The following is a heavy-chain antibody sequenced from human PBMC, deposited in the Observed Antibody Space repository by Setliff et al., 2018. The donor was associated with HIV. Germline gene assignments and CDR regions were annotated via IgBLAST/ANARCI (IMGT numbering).Heavy chain of an antibody. D-gene: IGHD3-9*01. CDR2: INPNSGGT. CDR3: ARGSVLRYFDWLLPHYGMDV. CDR1: FTGYY. J-gene: IGHJ6*02. V-gene: IGHV1-2*04. Sequence: FTGYYMHWVRQAPGQGLEWMGWINPNSGGTNYAQKFQGWVTMTRDTSIRTAYMELSRLRSDDTAVYYCARGSVLRYFDWLLPHYGMDVWGQGTTVTVSS.